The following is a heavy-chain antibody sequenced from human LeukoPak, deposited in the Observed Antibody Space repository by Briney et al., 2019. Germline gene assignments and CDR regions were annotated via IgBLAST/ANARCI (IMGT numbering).Heavy chain of an antibody. Sequence: ASVKVSCKASGYTFTSYYVHWVRQAPGQGLEWMGWINPNSGGTNYAQKFQGRVTMTRDASISTAYMELSRLRSDDTAVYYCARGRGSYCFDYWGQGTLVTVSS. CDR1: GYTFTSYY. D-gene: IGHD1-26*01. CDR2: INPNSGGT. J-gene: IGHJ4*02. CDR3: ARGRGSYCFDY. V-gene: IGHV1-2*02.